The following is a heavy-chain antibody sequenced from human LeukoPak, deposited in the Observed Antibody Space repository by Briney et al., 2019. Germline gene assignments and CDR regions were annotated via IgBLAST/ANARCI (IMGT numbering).Heavy chain of an antibody. CDR1: GGTLSSYA. V-gene: IGHV1-69*13. Sequence: SVKVSCKASGGTLSSYAISWVRQAPGQGLEWMGGIIPIFGTANYAQKFQGRVTITADESTSTAYMELSSLRSEDTAVYYCARGGDIVVVPAAERGWFDPWGQGTLVTVSS. J-gene: IGHJ5*02. CDR2: IIPIFGTA. D-gene: IGHD2-2*01. CDR3: ARGGDIVVVPAAERGWFDP.